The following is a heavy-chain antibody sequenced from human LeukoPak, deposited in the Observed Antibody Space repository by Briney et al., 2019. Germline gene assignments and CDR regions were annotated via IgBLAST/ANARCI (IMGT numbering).Heavy chain of an antibody. V-gene: IGHV4-59*01. Sequence: SETLSLTCTVSGGSISSYYWSWIRQPPGKGLEWIGYIYYSGSTNYNPSLKSRVTISVDTSKNQFSLKLSSVTAADTAVYYCARDRTAYDFWSGLRLDDAFEIWGQGTMVTVSS. CDR2: IYYSGST. J-gene: IGHJ3*02. CDR1: GGSISSYY. D-gene: IGHD3-3*01. CDR3: ARDRTAYDFWSGLRLDDAFEI.